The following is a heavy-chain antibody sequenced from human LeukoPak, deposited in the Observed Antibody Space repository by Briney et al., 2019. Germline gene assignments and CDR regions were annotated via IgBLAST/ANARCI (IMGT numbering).Heavy chain of an antibody. Sequence: SETLSLTCTVSGGSISSIYHYWGWIRQPPGKGLEWIGSLYYSGSTYYNPSLKSRVTISVDTSKNQFSLKLSSVTAADTAVYYCARGVVPAAFENWFDPWGQGTLVTVSS. CDR1: GGSISSIYHY. CDR3: ARGVVPAAFENWFDP. CDR2: LYYSGST. D-gene: IGHD2-2*01. J-gene: IGHJ5*02. V-gene: IGHV4-39*01.